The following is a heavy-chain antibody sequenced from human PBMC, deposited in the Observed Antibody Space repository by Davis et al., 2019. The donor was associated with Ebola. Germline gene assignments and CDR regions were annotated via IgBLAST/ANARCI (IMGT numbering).Heavy chain of an antibody. CDR3: ARDRGYSSGWYSDY. D-gene: IGHD6-19*01. CDR1: GYTFTGFY. CDR2: MNPNSGNT. V-gene: IGHV1-8*02. Sequence: AASVKVSCKASGYTFTGFYIHWAQQATGQGLEWMGWMNPNSGNTGYAQKFQGRVTMTRNTSISTAYMELSSLRSEDTAVYYCARDRGYSSGWYSDYWGQGTLVTVSS. J-gene: IGHJ4*02.